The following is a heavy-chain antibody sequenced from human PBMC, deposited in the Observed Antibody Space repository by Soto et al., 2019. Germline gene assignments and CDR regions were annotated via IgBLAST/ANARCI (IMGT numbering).Heavy chain of an antibody. CDR2: IIPIFGTA. CDR3: SRDRIQDIVVVPAAMDV. D-gene: IGHD2-2*01. J-gene: IGHJ6*02. V-gene: IGHV1-69*01. Sequence: QVQMVQSGAEVKKPGSSVKVSCKASGGTFSSYAISWVRQAPGQGLEWMGGIIPIFGTANYAQKFQGRVTITADESTSTAYMELSSLRSEDTAVYYCSRDRIQDIVVVPAAMDVWGQGTTVTVSS. CDR1: GGTFSSYA.